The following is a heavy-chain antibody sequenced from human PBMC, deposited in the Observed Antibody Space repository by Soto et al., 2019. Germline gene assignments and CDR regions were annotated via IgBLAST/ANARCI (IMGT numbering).Heavy chain of an antibody. CDR3: ARGSSIAGLYYGMDV. CDR2: NYYSGIT. V-gene: IGHV4-31*03. J-gene: IGHJ6*02. CDR1: GGSISSGGYY. Sequence: QVQLQESGPGLVKPSQTLSLTCTVSGGSISSGGYYWTWIRQHPGKGLEWIGYNYYSGITYYNPSLKSRVTISQDTSKNHCSLNLSSVTAAYTAVYYCARGSSIAGLYYGMDVWGQGTTVTVSS. D-gene: IGHD6-6*01.